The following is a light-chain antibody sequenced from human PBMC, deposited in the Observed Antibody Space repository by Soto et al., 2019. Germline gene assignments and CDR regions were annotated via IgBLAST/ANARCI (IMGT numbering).Light chain of an antibody. CDR1: QAIGIF. CDR3: QQVNRYPWT. Sequence: DIQLTQSPSLLFRLLGAEFTTPSRPGQAIGIFLAWYQHKPGKAPKLLIYAASTLQSGVPSRFSGSGSGTEFSLTISSLQPEDFATYYCQQVNRYPWTFGQGTKVDI. V-gene: IGKV1-9*01. J-gene: IGKJ1*01. CDR2: AAS.